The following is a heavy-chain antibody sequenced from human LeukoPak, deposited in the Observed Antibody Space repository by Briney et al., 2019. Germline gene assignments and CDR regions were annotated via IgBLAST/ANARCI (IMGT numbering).Heavy chain of an antibody. V-gene: IGHV3-7*01. J-gene: IGHJ5*02. CDR3: AREAITTVTTYGWFDP. CDR1: GLIFSRYW. CDR2: IKQDGTET. D-gene: IGHD4-17*01. Sequence: QPGGSLRLSCAASGLIFSRYWMSWVRQAPGKGLEWVANIKQDGTETYYVDSVKGRFTISRDNAKNSLYLQMNSLRAEDTAVYYCAREAITTVTTYGWFDPWGQGTLVTVSS.